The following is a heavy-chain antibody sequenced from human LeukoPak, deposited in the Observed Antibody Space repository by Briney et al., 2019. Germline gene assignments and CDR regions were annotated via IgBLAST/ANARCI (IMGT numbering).Heavy chain of an antibody. CDR3: VTEVSGSFPT. J-gene: IGHJ4*02. Sequence: PGGSLRLSCAASGFTLSSYGMSWVRQAPGKGLEWVSGISDSGGSTYYADSVKGRFTIFRDNSNNTLYLQMNSLKNEDTAVYYCVTEVSGSFPTWGQGTLVTVSS. CDR2: ISDSGGST. V-gene: IGHV3-23*01. D-gene: IGHD1-26*01. CDR1: GFTLSSYG.